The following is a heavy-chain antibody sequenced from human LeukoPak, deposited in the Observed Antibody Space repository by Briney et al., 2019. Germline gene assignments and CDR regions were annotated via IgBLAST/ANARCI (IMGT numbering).Heavy chain of an antibody. CDR2: ISYDGSNK. V-gene: IGHV3-30*18. D-gene: IGHD6-19*01. CDR1: GFTFSSYG. Sequence: GGSLTLSCAASGFTFSSYGMHWVRKAPATGLERVAVISYDGSNKYYADSVKNRFTISRDNYKNALYLQMNSLRAEDTAVYYCAKVPTPIAVAGTFDYWGQGTLVTVSS. J-gene: IGHJ4*02. CDR3: AKVPTPIAVAGTFDY.